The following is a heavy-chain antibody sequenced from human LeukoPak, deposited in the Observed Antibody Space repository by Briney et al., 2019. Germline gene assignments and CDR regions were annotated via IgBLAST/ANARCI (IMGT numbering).Heavy chain of an antibody. J-gene: IGHJ5*02. CDR1: GYTFTGYY. Sequence: ASVKVSCKASGYTFTGYYMHWVRQAPGQGLEWMGWINPNSGGTNYAQKFQGRVTMTRDTSISTAYMELSGLRSDDTAVYYCARDQGSMYNWFDPWGQGTLVTVSS. V-gene: IGHV1-2*02. D-gene: IGHD2-2*01. CDR2: INPNSGGT. CDR3: ARDQGSMYNWFDP.